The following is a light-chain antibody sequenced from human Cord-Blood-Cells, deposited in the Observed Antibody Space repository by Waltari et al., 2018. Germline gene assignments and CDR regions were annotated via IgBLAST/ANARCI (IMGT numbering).Light chain of an antibody. CDR3: QQYNNWPPWT. CDR2: GSS. J-gene: IGKJ1*01. V-gene: IGKV3-15*01. Sequence: EIVMTQSPATLSVSPGERATLSCRASQSVSRNLAWYQQKPGQAPRLLIYGSSTRATGIPARVSGRGCGTEFTLTISSRQSEDFAVYYCQQYNNWPPWTFGQGTKVEIK. CDR1: QSVSRN.